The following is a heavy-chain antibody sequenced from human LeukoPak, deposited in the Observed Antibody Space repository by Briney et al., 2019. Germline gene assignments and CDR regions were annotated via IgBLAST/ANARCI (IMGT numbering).Heavy chain of an antibody. V-gene: IGHV4-61*01. D-gene: IGHD4-23*01. Sequence: SETLSLTCTVSGYSISSGYYWGWIRQPPGKGLEWIGYIYYSGSTNYNPSLKSRVTISVDTSKNQFSLKLSSVTAADTAVYYCARDSGGNPGLDYWGQGTLVTVSS. CDR3: ARDSGGNPGLDY. CDR1: GYSISSGYY. CDR2: IYYSGST. J-gene: IGHJ4*02.